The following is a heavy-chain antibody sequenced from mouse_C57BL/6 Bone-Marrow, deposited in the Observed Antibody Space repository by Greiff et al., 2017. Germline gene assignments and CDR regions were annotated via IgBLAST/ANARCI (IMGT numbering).Heavy chain of an antibody. J-gene: IGHJ4*01. Sequence: DVHLVESGAELVRPGASVKLSCTASGFNIKDDYMHWVKQRPEQGLEWIGWIDPENGDTEYASKFQGKATITADTSSNTAYLQLSSLTSEDTAVYYCTTYSNPYYAMDYWGQGTSVTVSS. D-gene: IGHD2-5*01. CDR3: TTYSNPYYAMDY. CDR1: GFNIKDDY. V-gene: IGHV14-4*01. CDR2: IDPENGDT.